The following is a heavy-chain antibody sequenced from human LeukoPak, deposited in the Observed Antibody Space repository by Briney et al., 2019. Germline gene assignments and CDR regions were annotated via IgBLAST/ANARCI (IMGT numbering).Heavy chain of an antibody. V-gene: IGHV3-7*03. CDR2: IKKDGSET. CDR3: ARGRYSGTTYYFDY. D-gene: IGHD5-12*01. J-gene: IGHJ4*02. Sequence: GGSLRLSCAASGFTFSTSWMSWVRHVPGKGLEWVANIKKDGSETYYVDSVKSRFTISRDNAKNSLYLQMNSLRAEDTAMYYCARGRYSGTTYYFDYWGQGTLVTVSS. CDR1: GFTFSTSW.